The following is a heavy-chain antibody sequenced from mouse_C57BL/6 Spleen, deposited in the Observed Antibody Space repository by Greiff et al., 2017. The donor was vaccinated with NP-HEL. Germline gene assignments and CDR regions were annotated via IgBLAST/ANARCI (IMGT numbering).Heavy chain of an antibody. CDR2: IDPETGGT. J-gene: IGHJ1*03. V-gene: IGHV1-15*01. Sequence: QVQLQQSGAELVRPGASVTLSCKASGYTFTDYEMHWVKQTPVHGLEWIGAIDPETGGTAYNQKFKGKAILTADKSSSTAYMELRSLTSADSAVYYGTRDYGNYFWYFDVWGTGTTVTVSS. CDR3: TRDYGNYFWYFDV. CDR1: GYTFTDYE. D-gene: IGHD2-1*01.